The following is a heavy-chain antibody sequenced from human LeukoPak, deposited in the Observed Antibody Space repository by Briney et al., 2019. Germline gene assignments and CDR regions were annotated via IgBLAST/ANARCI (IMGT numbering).Heavy chain of an antibody. V-gene: IGHV3-20*04. Sequence: GGSLRLSCVASGLTFDDYAMGWVPQGPGKGLEWVSGIKWNGDSTGYADSVKGRLTISRDNAKNSMYLQMNSLRAEDTALYYCARGSITMKVYWGQGTMVTVSS. CDR3: ARGSITMKVY. D-gene: IGHD3-22*01. CDR2: IKWNGDST. J-gene: IGHJ4*02. CDR1: GLTFDDYA.